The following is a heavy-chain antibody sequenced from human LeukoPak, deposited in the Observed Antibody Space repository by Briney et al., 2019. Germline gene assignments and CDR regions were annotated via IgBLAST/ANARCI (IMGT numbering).Heavy chain of an antibody. Sequence: SETLSLTCTVSGTSMINSHYWGWIRQSPGKGLEWIGSIYYSGSTFYNPSLKIRITISVDTSKNHFSLELRSVTAADTAIYYCARNMTAITRLDVFDLWGPGTMVTVSS. V-gene: IGHV4-39*02. CDR3: ARNMTAITRLDVFDL. J-gene: IGHJ3*01. D-gene: IGHD2-21*02. CDR2: IYYSGST. CDR1: GTSMINSHY.